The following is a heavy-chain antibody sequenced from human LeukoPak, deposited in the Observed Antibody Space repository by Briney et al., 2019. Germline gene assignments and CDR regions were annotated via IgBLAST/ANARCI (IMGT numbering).Heavy chain of an antibody. J-gene: IGHJ4*02. CDR3: ARDSPPQLVRD. CDR1: GYTFTSYD. CDR2: TNPNSGNT. V-gene: IGHV1-8*01. D-gene: IGHD6-6*01. Sequence: ASVKVSCKASGYTFTSYDINWVRQATGQRLEWMGWTNPNSGNTGYAQKFQGRVTMTRNTSISTAYMELSSLRSEDTAVYYCARDSPPQLVRDWGQGTLVTVSS.